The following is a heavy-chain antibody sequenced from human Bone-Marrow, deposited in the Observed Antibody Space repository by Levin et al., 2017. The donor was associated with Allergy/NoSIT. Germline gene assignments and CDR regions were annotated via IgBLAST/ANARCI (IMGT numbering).Heavy chain of an antibody. CDR2: IYTSAST. Sequence: PSETLSLTCAVSGDSISSGSQYWSWIRQPAGKGLEWIGRIYTSASTNYNPSLQSRVTISLDRSKNQLSLNLRSVTAADSALYFCASVYCSRGACYFDNWGPGTLVTVSS. D-gene: IGHD2-15*01. CDR1: GDSISSGSQY. CDR3: ASVYCSRGACYFDN. V-gene: IGHV4-61*02. J-gene: IGHJ4*02.